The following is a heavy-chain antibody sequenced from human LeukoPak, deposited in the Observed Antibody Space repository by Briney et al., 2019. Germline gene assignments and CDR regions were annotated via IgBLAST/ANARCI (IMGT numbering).Heavy chain of an antibody. CDR1: GFTASSNY. CDR3: ARDRGGVTTGFDP. J-gene: IGHJ5*02. D-gene: IGHD1-1*01. Sequence: PGGSLRLSCAASGFTASSNYMSWVRQAPGKGLEWVSVIYSGGSTYYADSVKGRFTISRDNSKNTLYLQMNSLRAEDTAVYYCARDRGGVTTGFDPWGQGTLVTVSS. V-gene: IGHV3-53*01. CDR2: IYSGGST.